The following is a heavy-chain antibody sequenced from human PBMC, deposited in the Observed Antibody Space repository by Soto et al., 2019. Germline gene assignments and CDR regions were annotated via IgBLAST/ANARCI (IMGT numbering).Heavy chain of an antibody. J-gene: IGHJ4*02. V-gene: IGHV6-1*01. CDR2: TYYTSRWHN. CDR3: AGGPSLSGSFFDS. CDR1: GDSVSSETNA. Sequence: PSQTLSLTCAISGDSVSSETNAWNWIRQSPSRGLEWLGRTYYTSRWHNDYAVSVESRITISPDTSKNQFSLQLNSVSPEDTAVYFCAGGPSLSGSFFDSWGQGTLVTVSS. D-gene: IGHD1-26*01.